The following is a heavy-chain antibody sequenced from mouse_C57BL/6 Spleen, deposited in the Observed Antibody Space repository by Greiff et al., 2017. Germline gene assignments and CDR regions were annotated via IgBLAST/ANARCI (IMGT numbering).Heavy chain of an antibody. V-gene: IGHV1-64*01. Sequence: VPLQQPGAELVKPGASVKLSCKASGYTFTSYRMHWVKQGPGQGLELIGMIHPNSGSTNYNEKFKSKATLTVDKSSSTAYMQLSSLTSEDSAVYYCARGGAFDYWGQGTTLTVSS. CDR1: GYTFTSYR. J-gene: IGHJ2*01. CDR2: IHPNSGST. CDR3: ARGGAFDY.